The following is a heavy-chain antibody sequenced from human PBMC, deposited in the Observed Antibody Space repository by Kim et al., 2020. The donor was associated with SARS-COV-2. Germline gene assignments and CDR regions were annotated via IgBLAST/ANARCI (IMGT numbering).Heavy chain of an antibody. CDR3: AGEKYSRSSGLMDV. J-gene: IGHJ6*01. Sequence: GGSLRLSCAASGFTFNNYDMHWLRQATGKGLEWVSAICTAGGTNYPASVESGLITSRENATNTSHLLMNRRRAAETAAYYCAGEKYSRSSGLMDVRGLGT. CDR2: ICTAGGT. V-gene: IGHV3-13*01. D-gene: IGHD6-6*01. CDR1: GFTFNNYD.